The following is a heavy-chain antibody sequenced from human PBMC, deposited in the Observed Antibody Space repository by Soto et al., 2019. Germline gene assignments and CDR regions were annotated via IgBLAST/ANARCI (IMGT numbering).Heavy chain of an antibody. V-gene: IGHV4-31*03. J-gene: IGHJ6*03. CDR2: FYYSGST. Sequence: SEALSLTCTVSGGSISSGGYYWSWIRQHPGKGLDWFGYFYYSGSTYYNPSLKSRFTFSVDTSKNHFSLKLSFLISADTAVYYCARDPDHYMDVWGKGTTVTVSS. CDR1: GGSISSGGYY. CDR3: ARDPDHYMDV.